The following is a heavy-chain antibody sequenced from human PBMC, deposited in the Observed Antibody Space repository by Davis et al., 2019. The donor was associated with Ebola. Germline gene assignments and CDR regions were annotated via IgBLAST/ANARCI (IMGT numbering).Heavy chain of an antibody. Sequence: RFSCAASGFTFSSYAMHWVRQAPGKGLEWVSGISWNSGSIGYADSVKGRFTISRDNAKNSLYLQMNSLRAEDTALYYCAKSHDKGYCSGGSCYSYYFDYWGQGTLVTVSS. V-gene: IGHV3-9*01. CDR2: ISWNSGSI. D-gene: IGHD2-15*01. CDR1: GFTFSSYA. CDR3: AKSHDKGYCSGGSCYSYYFDY. J-gene: IGHJ4*02.